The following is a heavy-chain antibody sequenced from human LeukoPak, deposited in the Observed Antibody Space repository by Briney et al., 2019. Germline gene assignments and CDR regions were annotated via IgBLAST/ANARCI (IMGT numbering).Heavy chain of an antibody. Sequence: SETLSLTCTVSGASITTYYWSWIRQPPGKGLEWIAYIYYSGSTNYNPSLKSRVTISLDPSNNQVSLKLNSVTAADTAVYYCARHYSIAGGRLSGYWLDPWGQGTLVTVSS. CDR3: ARHYSIAGGRLSGYWLDP. V-gene: IGHV4-59*08. CDR2: IYYSGST. CDR1: GASITTYY. J-gene: IGHJ5*02. D-gene: IGHD3-16*01.